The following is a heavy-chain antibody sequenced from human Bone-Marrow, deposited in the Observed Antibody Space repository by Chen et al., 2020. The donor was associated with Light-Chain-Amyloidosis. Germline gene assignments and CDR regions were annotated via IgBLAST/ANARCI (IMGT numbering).Heavy chain of an antibody. J-gene: IGHJ3*02. V-gene: IGHV4-39*07. CDR2: IYYSGST. CDR1: GGSISSSSYY. CDR3: ARDYYDSSGYTDAFDI. Sequence: QLQLQASGPGLVKPSETLSLTCTVSGGSISSSSYYWGWIRQPPGKGLEWIGSIYYSGSTYYNPSLKSRVTISVDTSKNQFSLKLSSVTAADTAVYYCARDYYDSSGYTDAFDIWGQGTMVTVSS. D-gene: IGHD3-22*01.